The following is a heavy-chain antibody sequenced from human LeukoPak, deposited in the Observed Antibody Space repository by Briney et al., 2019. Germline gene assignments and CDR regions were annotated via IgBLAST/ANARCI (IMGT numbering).Heavy chain of an antibody. V-gene: IGHV4-31*03. CDR2: IYYSGST. D-gene: IGHD2-21*02. CDR1: GGSISSGGYY. CDR3: ARVVTYYYYYYMDV. Sequence: PSETLSLTCTVSGGSISSGGYYWSWIRQHPGKGLEWIGYIYYSGSTYYNPSLKSRVTISVDTSKNQFSLKLSSVTAADTAVYYCARVVTYYYYYYMDVWGKGTTVTVTS. J-gene: IGHJ6*03.